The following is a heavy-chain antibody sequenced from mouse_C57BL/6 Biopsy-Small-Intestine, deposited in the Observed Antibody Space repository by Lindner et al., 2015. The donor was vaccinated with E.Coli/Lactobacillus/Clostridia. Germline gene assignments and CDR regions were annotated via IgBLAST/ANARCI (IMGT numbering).Heavy chain of an antibody. D-gene: IGHD1-1*01. CDR1: GYTFTDYN. CDR2: INPNNGGT. Sequence: VQLQESGPELVKPGASVKIPCKASGYTFTDYNMDWVKQSHGKSLEWIGDINPNNGGTIYNQKFKGKATLTVDKSSSTAYMELRSLTSEDTAVYYCARWGYGSSEWYFDVWGTGTMVTVSS. CDR3: ARWGYGSSEWYFDV. J-gene: IGHJ1*03. V-gene: IGHV1-18*01.